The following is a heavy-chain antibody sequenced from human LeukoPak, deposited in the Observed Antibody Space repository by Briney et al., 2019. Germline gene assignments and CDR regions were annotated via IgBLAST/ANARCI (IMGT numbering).Heavy chain of an antibody. V-gene: IGHV1-69*04. J-gene: IGHJ3*02. CDR2: IIPIFGIA. CDR1: GGTFSSYA. D-gene: IGHD2-15*01. CDR3: ARVRGGGPDAFDI. Sequence: SVKVSCKASGGTFSSYAISWVRQAPGQGLEWMGRIIPIFGIANYAQKFQGRVTITADKSTSTAYMELSSLRSEDTAVYYCARVRGGGPDAFDIWGQGTMVTASS.